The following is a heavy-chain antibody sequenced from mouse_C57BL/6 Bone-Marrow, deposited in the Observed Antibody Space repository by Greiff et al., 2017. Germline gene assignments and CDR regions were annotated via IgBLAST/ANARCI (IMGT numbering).Heavy chain of an antibody. CDR3: ARGDYYAMDY. Sequence: QVQLQQSGAELARPGASVKLSCKASGYTFTSYGISWVKQRPGQGLEWIGEIYPRSGNTYYNEKFKGKATLTADKSSSTAYMELRSLTSEDSAVYFCARGDYYAMDYWGQGTSVTVSS. CDR2: IYPRSGNT. J-gene: IGHJ4*01. CDR1: GYTFTSYG. V-gene: IGHV1-81*01.